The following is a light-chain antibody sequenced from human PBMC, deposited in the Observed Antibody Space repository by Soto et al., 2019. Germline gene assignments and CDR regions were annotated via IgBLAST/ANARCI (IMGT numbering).Light chain of an antibody. CDR1: QSVSSSY. V-gene: IGKV3-20*01. CDR3: QQFGSSPLYT. J-gene: IGKJ2*01. CDR2: GAS. Sequence: EIVLTQSPGTLSLSPGERVTLSCRASQSVSSSYLAWYQQKPGQAPRLLIYGASSRATGIPDRFSGRGSGTSFTLTISRLEPEDFAVYYCQQFGSSPLYTFGQGTKLEIK.